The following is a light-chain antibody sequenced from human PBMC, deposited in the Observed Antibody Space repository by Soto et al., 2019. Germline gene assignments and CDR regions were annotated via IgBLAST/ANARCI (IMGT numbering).Light chain of an antibody. CDR2: AAS. CDR1: QGINNW. J-gene: IGKJ4*01. V-gene: IGKV1D-16*01. CDR3: QQYYSTPPT. Sequence: DFQMTQSPSSLSASVGDRITITCRASQGINNWLAWYQQRAEEAPKPLIYAASILQSGVPSRFSGSGSGTDFTLTISSLQAGDVAVYYCQQYYSTPPTFGGGTKVDI.